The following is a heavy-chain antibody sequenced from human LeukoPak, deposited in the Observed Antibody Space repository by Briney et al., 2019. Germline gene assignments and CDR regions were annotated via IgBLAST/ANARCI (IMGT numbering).Heavy chain of an antibody. CDR1: GFTFSSYG. D-gene: IGHD3-10*01. V-gene: IGHV3-30*18. CDR2: ISYDGSNK. CDR3: AKLGDPYYGSVYFDY. Sequence: PGGSLRLSCAASGFTFSSYGMHWVRQAPGKGLEWVAVISYDGSNKYYADSVKGRFTISRDNSKNTLYLQMNSLRAEDTAVYYCAKLGDPYYGSVYFDYWGQGTLVTVSS. J-gene: IGHJ4*02.